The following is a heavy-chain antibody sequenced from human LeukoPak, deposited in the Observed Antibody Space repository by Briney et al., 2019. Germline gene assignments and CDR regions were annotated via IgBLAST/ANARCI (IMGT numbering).Heavy chain of an antibody. CDR3: ATVSGGSYYGAFDI. CDR1: GYTRTELS. D-gene: IGHD1-26*01. Sequence: ASVKVSCKVSGYTRTELSMGWVRQAPGKGLERMGGFDPEDGETIYAQKFQGRVTMTEDTSTDTAYMELSSLRSEDTAVYYCATVSGGSYYGAFDIWGQGTMVTVSS. CDR2: FDPEDGET. J-gene: IGHJ3*02. V-gene: IGHV1-24*01.